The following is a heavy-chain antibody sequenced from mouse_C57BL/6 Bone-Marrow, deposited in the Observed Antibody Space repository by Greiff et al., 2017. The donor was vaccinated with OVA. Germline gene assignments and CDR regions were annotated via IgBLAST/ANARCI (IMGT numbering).Heavy chain of an antibody. Sequence: EVQLQQPGPELVKPGASVKISCKASGYTFTDYYMNWVKQSHGKSLEWIGEINPNNGGTSYNQKFKGNATLTVDKSSSTAYMDLRSLPSEDSAVYDGGYYYGSSPFAYWGQGTLVTVSA. D-gene: IGHD1-1*01. CDR1: GYTFTDYY. CDR3: GYYYGSSPFAY. CDR2: INPNNGGT. V-gene: IGHV1-26*01. J-gene: IGHJ3*01.